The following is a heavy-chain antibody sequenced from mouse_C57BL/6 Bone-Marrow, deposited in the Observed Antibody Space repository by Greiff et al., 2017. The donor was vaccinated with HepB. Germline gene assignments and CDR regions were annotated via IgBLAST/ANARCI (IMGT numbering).Heavy chain of an antibody. CDR3: ARDYYGSSYGYFDV. Sequence: EVKLQESGGGLVKPGGSLKLSCAASGFTFSSYAMSWVRQTPEKRLEWVATISDGGSYTYYPDNVKGRFTISRDNAKNNLYLQMSHLKSEDTAMYYCARDYYGSSYGYFDVWGTGTTVTVSS. CDR1: GFTFSSYA. CDR2: ISDGGSYT. V-gene: IGHV5-4*01. D-gene: IGHD1-1*01. J-gene: IGHJ1*03.